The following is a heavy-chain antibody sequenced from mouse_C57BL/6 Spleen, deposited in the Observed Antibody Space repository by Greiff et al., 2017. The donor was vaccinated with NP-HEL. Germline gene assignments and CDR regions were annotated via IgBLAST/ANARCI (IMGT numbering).Heavy chain of an antibody. V-gene: IGHV1-26*01. CDR1: GYTFTDYY. CDR2: INPNNGGT. J-gene: IGHJ3*01. D-gene: IGHD3-2*02. Sequence: EVQLQQSGPELVKPGASVKISCKASGYTFTDYYMNWVKQSHGKSLEWIGDINPNNGGTSYNQKFKGKATLTVDKSSSTAYMELRSLTSEDSAVYYCAPDSSGYPYWGQGTLVTVSA. CDR3: APDSSGYPY.